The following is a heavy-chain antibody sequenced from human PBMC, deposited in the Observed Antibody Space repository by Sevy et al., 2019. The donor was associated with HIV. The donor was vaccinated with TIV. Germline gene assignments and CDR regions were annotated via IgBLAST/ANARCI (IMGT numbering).Heavy chain of an antibody. CDR3: ARALRYFVWLPYYYYGMDV. D-gene: IGHD3-9*01. V-gene: IGHV1-18*01. CDR2: ISAYNGNT. CDR1: GYTFTSYG. J-gene: IGHJ6*02. Sequence: ASVKVSCKASGYTFTSYGISWVRQAPGQGLEWMGWISAYNGNTNYAQKLQGRVTMTTDTSTSTAYMELRSLRSDDTAVYYCARALRYFVWLPYYYYGMDVWGQGTTVTVSS.